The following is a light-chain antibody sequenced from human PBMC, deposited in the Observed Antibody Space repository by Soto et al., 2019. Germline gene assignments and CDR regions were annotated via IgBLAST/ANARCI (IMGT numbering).Light chain of an antibody. V-gene: IGLV2-18*02. Sequence: QSALTQPPSASGSPGQPVSISCTGTSSDVGGYNRVSWYQHHPGKAPKLIIYEVFKRPSGVPDRFSGSKSGNTASLTISGLQAGDEADYYCSSYRSSSTYVFGTGTKVTVL. CDR3: SSYRSSSTYV. CDR1: SSDVGGYNR. J-gene: IGLJ1*01. CDR2: EVF.